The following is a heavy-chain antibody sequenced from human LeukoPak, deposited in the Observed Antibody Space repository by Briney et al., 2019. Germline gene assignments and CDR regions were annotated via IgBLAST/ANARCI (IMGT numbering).Heavy chain of an antibody. V-gene: IGHV1-2*06. CDR3: ARRATPNLYSWFDP. CDR1: GYRFTDYD. D-gene: IGHD1-26*01. CDR2: ISPNYGGT. Sequence: GASVKVSCKTSGYRFTDYDMHWVRQAPGQGLEWMGRISPNYGGTNYAEKFHGRVTMTTDTSISTAYMELSRLRSDDTAIYYCARRATPNLYSWFDPWGQGTLVTVSS. J-gene: IGHJ5*02.